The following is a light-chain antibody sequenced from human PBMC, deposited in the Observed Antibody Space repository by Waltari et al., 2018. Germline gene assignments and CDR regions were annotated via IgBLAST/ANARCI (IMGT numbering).Light chain of an antibody. J-gene: IGLJ2*01. V-gene: IGLV1-40*01. CDR3: QSFDNSLSGSVV. Sequence: QTVLTQPPSVSGAAGRWGTISCTGSSGAGGAGSVVHWHQQLPGSAPKPLIYGNRNRPSGVPDRFSGSKSTTSASLAITGLQAEDEGDYYCQSFDNSLSGSVVFGGGTKLTVL. CDR1: SGAGGAGSV. CDR2: GNR.